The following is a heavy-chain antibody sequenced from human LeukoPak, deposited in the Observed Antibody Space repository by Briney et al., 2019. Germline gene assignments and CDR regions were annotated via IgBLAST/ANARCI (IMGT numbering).Heavy chain of an antibody. J-gene: IGHJ5*02. CDR1: GFTFSSHA. V-gene: IGHV3-23*01. CDR3: AKETGNGRTNWFDP. Sequence: GGSLSLSCAASGFTFSSHAMTWVRQAPGKGLEWVSTISGSGGSTYYADSVKGRFTISRDKSKNTLYLQMNSLRAEDTAVYYCAKETGNGRTNWFDPWGQGTLVTVSS. D-gene: IGHD1-14*01. CDR2: ISGSGGST.